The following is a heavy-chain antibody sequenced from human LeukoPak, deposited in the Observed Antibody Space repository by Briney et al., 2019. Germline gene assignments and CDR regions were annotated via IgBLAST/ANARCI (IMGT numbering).Heavy chain of an antibody. CDR2: IYYSGST. Sequence: SETLSLTCTVSGGSISSHYWSWIRQPPGKGLEWIGYIYYSGSTNYNPSLKSRVTISVDKSKNQFSLKLSSVTAADTAVYYCARGRYFDWLPFDYWGQGTLVTVSS. CDR3: ARGRYFDWLPFDY. V-gene: IGHV4-59*11. J-gene: IGHJ4*02. CDR1: GGSISSHY. D-gene: IGHD3-9*01.